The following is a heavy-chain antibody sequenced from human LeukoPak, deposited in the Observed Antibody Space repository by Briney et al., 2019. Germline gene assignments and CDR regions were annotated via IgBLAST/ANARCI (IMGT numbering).Heavy chain of an antibody. CDR3: AREVRGDTYYYDSSGYSPGDY. D-gene: IGHD3-22*01. CDR2: IYHSGST. Sequence: SETLSLTCTVSGYSISSGYYWGWIRQPPGKGLEWIGSIYHSGSTYYNPSLKSRVTIPVDTSKNQLSLKLSSVTAADTAVYYCAREVRGDTYYYDSSGYSPGDYWGQGTLVTVSS. V-gene: IGHV4-38-2*02. CDR1: GYSISSGYY. J-gene: IGHJ4*02.